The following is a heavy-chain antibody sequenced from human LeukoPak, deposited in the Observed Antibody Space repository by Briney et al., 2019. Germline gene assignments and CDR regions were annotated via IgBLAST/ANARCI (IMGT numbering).Heavy chain of an antibody. CDR2: ISDFGTTI. CDR1: GFTFSNYY. Sequence: PGGSLRLSCVVSGFTFSNYYMGWIRQAPGKGLERISYISDFGTTIYYADSVKGRFTVSRDNARDSLFLQMNSLRADDTAVYFCAKAPASGSDTSTHYKDCFDHWGLGSLVTVSS. J-gene: IGHJ4*02. V-gene: IGHV3-11*01. D-gene: IGHD4-11*01. CDR3: AKAPASGSDTSTHYKDCFDH.